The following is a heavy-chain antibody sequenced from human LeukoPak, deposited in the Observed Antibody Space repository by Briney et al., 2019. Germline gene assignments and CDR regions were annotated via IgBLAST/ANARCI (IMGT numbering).Heavy chain of an antibody. Sequence: ASVKVSCKASGYTFTGYYMHWVRQAPGQGLEWMGWISAYNGNTNYAQKLQGRVTMTTDTSTSTAYMELRSLRSDDTAVYYCARDQSIAARGSFDYWGQGTLVTVSS. CDR3: ARDQSIAARGSFDY. J-gene: IGHJ4*02. D-gene: IGHD6-6*01. V-gene: IGHV1-18*04. CDR2: ISAYNGNT. CDR1: GYTFTGYY.